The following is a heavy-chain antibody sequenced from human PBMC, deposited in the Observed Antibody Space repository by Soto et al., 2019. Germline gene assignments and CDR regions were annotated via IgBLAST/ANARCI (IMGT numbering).Heavy chain of an antibody. Sequence: QVQLVQSGAEVKKPGSSVKVSCKASGGTFSSYAISWVRQAPGQGLEWMGGIIPIFGTANYAQKFQGRVTITADESTSTAYMELSSLRSEDTAVYYYARDGAYCSGGSCYSGPPWFDPWGQGTLVTVSS. CDR2: IIPIFGTA. CDR3: ARDGAYCSGGSCYSGPPWFDP. V-gene: IGHV1-69*01. J-gene: IGHJ5*02. D-gene: IGHD2-15*01. CDR1: GGTFSSYA.